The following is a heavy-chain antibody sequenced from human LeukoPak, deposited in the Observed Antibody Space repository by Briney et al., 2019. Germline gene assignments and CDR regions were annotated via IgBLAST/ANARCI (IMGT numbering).Heavy chain of an antibody. CDR2: MNPNSGNT. J-gene: IGHJ6*03. V-gene: IGHV1-8*03. D-gene: IGHD3-22*01. Sequence: GASVKVSCKASGYTFTGYYMHWVRQATGQGLEWMGWMNPNSGNTGYAQKFQGRVTITRNTSISTAYMELSSLRSEDTAMYYCARARHSLVVIGTYYYMDVWGKGTTVTVSS. CDR3: ARARHSLVVIGTYYYMDV. CDR1: GYTFTGYY.